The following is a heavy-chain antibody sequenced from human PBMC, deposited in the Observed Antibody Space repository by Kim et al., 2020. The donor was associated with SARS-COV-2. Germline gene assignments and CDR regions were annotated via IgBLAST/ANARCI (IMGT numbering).Heavy chain of an antibody. V-gene: IGHV4-59*13. Sequence: SETLSLTCTVSGGSISSYYWSWIRQPPGKGLEWIGYIYYSGSTNYNPSLKSRVTISVDTSKNQFSLKLSSVTAADTAVYYCARGSYGEYAAENWGQGTLVTVSS. CDR2: IYYSGST. J-gene: IGHJ4*02. CDR1: GGSISSYY. CDR3: ARGSYGEYAAEN. D-gene: IGHD4-17*01.